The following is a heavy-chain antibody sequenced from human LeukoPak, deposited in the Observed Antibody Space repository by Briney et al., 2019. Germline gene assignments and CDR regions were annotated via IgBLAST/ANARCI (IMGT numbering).Heavy chain of an antibody. D-gene: IGHD7-27*01. CDR1: GVSISSYY. Sequence: PSETLSLTCTVSGVSISSYYWSWIRQPPGKGLEWIGYIYYSGSTNYNPSLKSRVTISVDTSKNQFSLKLSSVTAADTAVYYCARANWGFDYYYYYMDVWGKGTTVTISS. V-gene: IGHV4-59*01. CDR2: IYYSGST. J-gene: IGHJ6*03. CDR3: ARANWGFDYYYYYMDV.